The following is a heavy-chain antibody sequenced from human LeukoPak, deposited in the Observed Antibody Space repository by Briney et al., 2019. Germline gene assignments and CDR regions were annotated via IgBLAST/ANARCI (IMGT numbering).Heavy chain of an antibody. CDR1: GYSFANYW. D-gene: IGHD2-2*01. V-gene: IGHV5-51*01. Sequence: GESLEISCKGSGYSFANYWIGWVRQMPGKCLEWMGIIFPADSDTAYSPSFQGQVTISADKSIDTAHQQWSTLKASDTAMYYCARGCGSTSCPNWLDPWGQGTLVTVSS. CDR2: IFPADSDT. CDR3: ARGCGSTSCPNWLDP. J-gene: IGHJ5*02.